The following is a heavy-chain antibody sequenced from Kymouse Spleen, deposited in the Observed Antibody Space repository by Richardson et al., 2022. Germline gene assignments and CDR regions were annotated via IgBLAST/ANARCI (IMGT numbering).Heavy chain of an antibody. J-gene: IGHJ6*02. CDR3: ARGYNWNYGCHYYYYYGMDV. CDR1: GGSFSGYY. V-gene: IGHV4-34*01. CDR2: INHSGST. Sequence: QVQLQQWGAGLLKPSETLSLTCAVYGGSFSGYYWSWIRQPPGKGLEWIGEINHSGSTNYNPSLKSRVTISVDTSKNQFSLKLSSVTAADTAVYYCARGYNWNYGCHYYYYYGMDVWGQGTTVTVSS. D-gene: IGHD1-7*01.